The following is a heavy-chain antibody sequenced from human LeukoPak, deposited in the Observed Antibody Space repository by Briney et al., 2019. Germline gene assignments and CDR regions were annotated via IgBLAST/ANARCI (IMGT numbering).Heavy chain of an antibody. Sequence: SETLSLTCIVSGGPISTNTYYWGWIRLPPRKGLEWIGEIHHRGTTYYNPSLRSRVTISVDTSKNQFSLRLTSVTAADTAVYYCARVTYNGYQHFDYWGQGNLVTVS. CDR2: IHHRGTT. CDR1: GGPISTNTYY. CDR3: ARVTYNGYQHFDY. V-gene: IGHV4-39*07. D-gene: IGHD3-10*01. J-gene: IGHJ4*02.